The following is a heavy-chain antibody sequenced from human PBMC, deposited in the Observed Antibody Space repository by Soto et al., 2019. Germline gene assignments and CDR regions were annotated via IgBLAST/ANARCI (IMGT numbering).Heavy chain of an antibody. V-gene: IGHV1-69*02. CDR1: GGTFSSYT. J-gene: IGHJ4*02. D-gene: IGHD3-9*01. CDR2: IIPILGIA. CDR3: ASDAGFEHYFDY. Sequence: GASVKVSCKASGGTFSSYTISWVRQAPGQGLEWMGRIIPILGIANYAQKFQGRVTITADKSTSTAYMELSSLRSEDTAVYYCASDAGFEHYFDYWGQGTLVTVSS.